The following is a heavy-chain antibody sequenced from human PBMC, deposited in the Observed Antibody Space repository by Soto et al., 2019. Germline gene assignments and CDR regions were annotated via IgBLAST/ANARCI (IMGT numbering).Heavy chain of an antibody. CDR2: IYESGST. CDR1: GASIGSYY. J-gene: IGHJ6*02. D-gene: IGHD3-10*01. V-gene: IGHV4-59*01. CDR3: ARARITLVREIIKYNMDI. Sequence: TSETLSLTCTVSGASIGSYYWSWIRQPPGKGLEWIGYIYESGSTNSNPSLQSRVTISVDTSKNQFYLNLSPVTAADTATYYCARARITLVREIIKYNMDIWGQGTTVTVSS.